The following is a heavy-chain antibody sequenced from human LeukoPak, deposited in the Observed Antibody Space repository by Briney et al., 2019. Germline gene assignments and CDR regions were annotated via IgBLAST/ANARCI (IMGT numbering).Heavy chain of an antibody. V-gene: IGHV3-66*01. CDR3: TMLRGVIDPY. CDR1: GFTVSDNY. D-gene: IGHD3-10*01. J-gene: IGHJ4*02. Sequence: PGGSLRLSCVASGFTVSDNYMSWVRQAPGKGLEWVSVIYSDGSTQYADSVKGRFTISRDNAKNTVFLQMKSLRAEDTAVYYCTMLRGVIDPYWGRGTLVTVSS. CDR2: IYSDGST.